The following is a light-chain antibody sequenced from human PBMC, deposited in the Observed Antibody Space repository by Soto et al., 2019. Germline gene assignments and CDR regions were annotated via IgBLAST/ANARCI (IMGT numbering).Light chain of an antibody. V-gene: IGKV3-20*01. J-gene: IGKJ5*01. Sequence: EVVLTQSPATLSLSPGERATLSCRASQSISNSYLAWYQEKPGQALRLLIYGASIRATGIPDRFSGSGSGTDFTLTISRLDPEDFALYSCQSYGGSPLMAFGQGTRLEIK. CDR3: QSYGGSPLMA. CDR2: GAS. CDR1: QSISNSY.